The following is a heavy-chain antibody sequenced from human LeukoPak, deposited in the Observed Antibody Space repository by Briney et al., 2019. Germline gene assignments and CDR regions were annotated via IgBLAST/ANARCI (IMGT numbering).Heavy chain of an antibody. Sequence: SETLSLTCTVSGGSISSGSYYWSWIRQPAGKGLEWIGRIYTSGSTNYNPSLKSRVTISVDTSKNQFSLKLSSVTAADTAVYYCARAGYSSSVPSFDLWGRGTLVTVSS. CDR2: IYTSGST. CDR3: ARAGYSSSVPSFDL. J-gene: IGHJ2*01. D-gene: IGHD6-13*01. CDR1: GGSISSGSYY. V-gene: IGHV4-61*02.